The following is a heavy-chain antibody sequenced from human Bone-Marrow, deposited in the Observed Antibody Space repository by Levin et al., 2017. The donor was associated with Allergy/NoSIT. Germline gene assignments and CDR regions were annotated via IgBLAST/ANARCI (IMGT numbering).Heavy chain of an antibody. V-gene: IGHV4-30-4*01. CDR2: ISYSGNT. CDR3: SREREFSGSGTYYYYIDS. Sequence: PSETLSLTCSVSGGSISGGDFFWSWIRQAPGKGLEWVGYISYSGNTFYNPSLKSRLSMSVDTSKNEFSLKLTSVTAADTAVYYCSREREFSGSGTYYYYIDSWGQGTLITVSS. D-gene: IGHD3-10*01. CDR1: GGSISGGDFF. J-gene: IGHJ4*02.